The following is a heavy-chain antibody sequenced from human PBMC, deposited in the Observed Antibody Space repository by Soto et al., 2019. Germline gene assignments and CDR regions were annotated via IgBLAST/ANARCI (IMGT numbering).Heavy chain of an antibody. D-gene: IGHD6-19*01. CDR1: GFTFSSYG. V-gene: IGHV3-30*03. J-gene: IGHJ4*02. CDR3: AVPSFTGYSSGWFFPSDY. CDR2: ISYDGSNK. Sequence: GGSLRLSCAASGFTFSSYGMHWVRQAPGKGLEWVAVISYDGSNKYYADSVKGRFTISRDNSKNTLYLQMNSLRAEDTAVYYCAVPSFTGYSSGWFFPSDYWGQGTLVTVSS.